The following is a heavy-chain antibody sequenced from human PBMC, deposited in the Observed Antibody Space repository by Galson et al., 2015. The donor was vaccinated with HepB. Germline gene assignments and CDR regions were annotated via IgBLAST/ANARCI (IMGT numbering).Heavy chain of an antibody. CDR2: ISPYNGNT. D-gene: IGHD6-19*01. CDR1: GYTFTTYG. Sequence: SVKVSCKASGYTFTTYGITWVRQAPRQGLEWMGWISPYNGNTNYAQTLQGRVTMTTDTSTSTAYMELWSLTSDDTAVYYCARAGYSSGWDFWGQGTLVTVSS. CDR3: ARAGYSSGWDF. V-gene: IGHV1-18*01. J-gene: IGHJ4*02.